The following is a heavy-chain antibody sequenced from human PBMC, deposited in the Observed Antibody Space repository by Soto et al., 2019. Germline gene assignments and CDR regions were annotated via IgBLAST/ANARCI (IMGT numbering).Heavy chain of an antibody. V-gene: IGHV1-8*01. J-gene: IGHJ5*02. CDR1: GYTFTSSD. Sequence: QVQLVQSGAEVKKPGASVRVSCKASGYTFTSSDVSCVRQATGQGLEWMGWRNHNTGNTGYAQKFQGRVTMTRNTSISTAYMELSSLRSEDTAVYYCARGSNHCRGGSCYSDWFDPWGQGTPVTVSS. CDR3: ARGSNHCRGGSCYSDWFDP. CDR2: RNHNTGNT. D-gene: IGHD2-15*01.